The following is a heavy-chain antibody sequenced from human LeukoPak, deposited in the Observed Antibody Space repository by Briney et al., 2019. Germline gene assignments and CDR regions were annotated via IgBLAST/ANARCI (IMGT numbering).Heavy chain of an antibody. J-gene: IGHJ4*02. V-gene: IGHV4-39*01. Sequence: PSETLSLTCTVSGGSISSSSYYWGWLRQPPGKGLEWIGSSYYSGRTYYNPSLKSRVAISVDTSKHQFSLKLSSVTAADTAVYYCARHIVVVVASGDAYYFDYWGQGTLVTVSS. CDR2: SYYSGRT. CDR3: ARHIVVVVASGDAYYFDY. CDR1: GGSISSSSYY. D-gene: IGHD2-15*01.